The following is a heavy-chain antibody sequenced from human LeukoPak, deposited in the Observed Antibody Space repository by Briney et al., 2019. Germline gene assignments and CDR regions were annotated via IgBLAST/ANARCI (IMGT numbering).Heavy chain of an antibody. CDR3: ARDEYSSRGTNY. D-gene: IGHD6-13*01. CDR1: GGTFNSYA. V-gene: IGHV1-69*13. J-gene: IGHJ4*02. CDR2: IIPIFGTA. Sequence: ASVKVSCKASGGTFNSYAISWVRQAPGQGVEWMGGIIPIFGTANYAQKFQGRVKITADESTSTAYMELSSLRSEDTAVYYCARDEYSSRGTNYWGQGTLVTVSS.